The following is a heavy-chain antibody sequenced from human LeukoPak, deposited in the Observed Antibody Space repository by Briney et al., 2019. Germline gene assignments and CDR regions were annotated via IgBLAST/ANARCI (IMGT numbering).Heavy chain of an antibody. J-gene: IGHJ5*02. D-gene: IGHD2/OR15-2a*01. CDR3: AREYCNSISCPVWFDR. CDR1: GFSISSGGYY. V-gene: IGHV4-31*03. Sequence: SQTLSLTCTVSGFSISSGGYYWRWLRQHPGKGLEWIVYIYYSGSTYYNPALKSRVTISVDTSKNQFSLKLSSVTAADTAIYYCAREYCNSISCPVWFDRWGQGTLVTVSS. CDR2: IYYSGST.